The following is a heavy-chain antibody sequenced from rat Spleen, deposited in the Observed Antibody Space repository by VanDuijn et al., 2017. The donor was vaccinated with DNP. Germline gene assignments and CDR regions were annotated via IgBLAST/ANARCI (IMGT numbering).Heavy chain of an antibody. CDR2: ITNSGGNT. V-gene: IGHV5-25*01. CDR1: GFTFSAYY. Sequence: EVQLVESGGGLVQPGRSLKLSCAASGFTFSAYYMAWVRQAPTKSLEWVASITNSGGNTYYRDSVKGRFTISRDNAKNTLYLQMDSLRSADTATYYCARTPYSSYRCYFDYWGQGVMVTVSS. D-gene: IGHD1-2*01. CDR3: ARTPYSSYRCYFDY. J-gene: IGHJ2*01.